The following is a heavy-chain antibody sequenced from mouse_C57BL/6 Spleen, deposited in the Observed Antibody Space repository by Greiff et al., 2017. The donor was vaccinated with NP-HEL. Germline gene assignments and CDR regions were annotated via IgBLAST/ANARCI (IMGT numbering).Heavy chain of an antibody. CDR3: ARSGGSTVVGDYAMDY. V-gene: IGHV1-82*01. CDR1: GYAFSSSW. D-gene: IGHD1-1*01. Sequence: QVQLQQSGPELVKPGASVKISCKASGYAFSSSWMNWVKQRPGKGLEWIGRIYPGDGDTNYNGKFKGKATLTADKASSTAYMQLSSLTSEDSAVYFCARSGGSTVVGDYAMDYWGQGTSVTVSS. CDR2: IYPGDGDT. J-gene: IGHJ4*01.